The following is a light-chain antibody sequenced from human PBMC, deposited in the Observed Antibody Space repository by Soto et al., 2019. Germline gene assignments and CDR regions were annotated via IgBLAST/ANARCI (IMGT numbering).Light chain of an antibody. J-gene: IGLJ2*01. CDR3: QSYDSSLSDSRV. CDR1: SSNIGAGYD. CDR2: GNI. V-gene: IGLV1-40*01. Sequence: QLVLTQPPSVSGAPGQRVTISCTGSSSNIGAGYDVHWYQQLPGTAPKLLIYGNINRPSGVPDRFSGSKSGTSASLAITGLQAEDEADYFCQSYDSSLSDSRVFGGGTKLTVL.